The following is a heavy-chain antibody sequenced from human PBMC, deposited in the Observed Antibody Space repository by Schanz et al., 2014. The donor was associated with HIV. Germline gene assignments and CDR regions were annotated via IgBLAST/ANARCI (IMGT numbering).Heavy chain of an antibody. J-gene: IGHJ6*02. CDR3: ARDTVRGVKDSMDV. Sequence: PGGSLRLSCVASGYTFSDYYMSWIRQAPGKGLEWVSNISSTSSTISYRDSVKGRFTISRDNAKNSLYLQMKSLRVEDTAVYYCARDTVRGVKDSMDVWGQGTTVTVSS. D-gene: IGHD3-10*01. CDR2: ISSTSSTI. CDR1: GYTFSDYY. V-gene: IGHV3-11*01.